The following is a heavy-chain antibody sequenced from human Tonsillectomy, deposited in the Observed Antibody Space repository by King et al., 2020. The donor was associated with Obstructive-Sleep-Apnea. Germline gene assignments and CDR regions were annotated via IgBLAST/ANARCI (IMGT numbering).Heavy chain of an antibody. V-gene: IGHV4-59*08. Sequence: QLQESGPGLVKPSETLSLTCTVSGASISCSFCRCIRQPPWKGLEWRVDIEYIGSTHYYPSLKSLVTISVYTSKNQLSLMLRSVTAADTAVYYCARRLGSSGWFFFDPWGQGALVTVSS. J-gene: IGHJ5*02. CDR1: GASISCSF. D-gene: IGHD6-19*01. CDR2: IEYIGST. CDR3: ARRLGSSGWFFFDP.